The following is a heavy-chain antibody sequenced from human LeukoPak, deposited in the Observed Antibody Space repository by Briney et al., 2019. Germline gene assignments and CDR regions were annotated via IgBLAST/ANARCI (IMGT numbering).Heavy chain of an antibody. D-gene: IGHD5-24*01. CDR1: GYTLTQLS. J-gene: IGHJ5*02. Sequence: GASVKVSCKVSGYTLTQLSMHWVRQAPGIGRKWMGGFDPEDGEAIYAQKFQGRVTMTEDTSTDTAYMELSSLRSEDTAVYYCATINLGRDGYNYGGNWFDPWGQGTLVTVSS. V-gene: IGHV1-24*01. CDR2: FDPEDGEA. CDR3: ATINLGRDGYNYGGNWFDP.